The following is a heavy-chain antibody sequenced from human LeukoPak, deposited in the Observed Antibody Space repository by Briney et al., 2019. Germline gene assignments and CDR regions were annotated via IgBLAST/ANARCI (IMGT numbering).Heavy chain of an antibody. Sequence: SETLSLTCTVSGGSIRSSYYYWGWIRQPPGKGLEWIGSIYDSGSTYYNPSLKSRVTISAETSRNQFSLRLNSVTAADTAVYYCARAPPDGGNSGLYYWGQGTLVTVSS. CDR3: ARAPPDGGNSGLYY. CDR1: GGSIRSSYYY. V-gene: IGHV4-39*07. D-gene: IGHD4-23*01. J-gene: IGHJ4*02. CDR2: IYDSGST.